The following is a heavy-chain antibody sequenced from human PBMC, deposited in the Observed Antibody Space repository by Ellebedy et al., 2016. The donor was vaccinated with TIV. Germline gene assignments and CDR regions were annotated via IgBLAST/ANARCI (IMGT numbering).Heavy chain of an antibody. CDR2: VYPDDSDI. CDR3: ARVRFGDYNVRNDAFDL. D-gene: IGHD3-10*01. Sequence: GESLKISCQGSGFTFNTHWIGWVRQMPGKGLEWMGIVYPDDSDIRVSPSFKGQVTISADKSNNTAYLQYNSLKDSDTAMYFCARVRFGDYNVRNDAFDLWGQGTMVTVSS. V-gene: IGHV5-51*01. CDR1: GFTFNTHW. J-gene: IGHJ3*01.